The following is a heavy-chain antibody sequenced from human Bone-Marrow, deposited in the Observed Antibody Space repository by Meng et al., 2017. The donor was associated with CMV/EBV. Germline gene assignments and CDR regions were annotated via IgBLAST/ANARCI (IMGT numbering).Heavy chain of an antibody. D-gene: IGHD3-16*01. CDR2: MDPANGNT. Sequence: SGYSFNAYSNQWVRQAPGRSHEWMGWMDPANGNTKLPQKFQGRVTITRDTFATTAYIELRSLTSEDTAIYFCARDWGTAYATNYFDSWGQGTLVTVSS. V-gene: IGHV1-3*01. CDR3: ARDWGTAYATNYFDS. CDR1: GYSFNAYS. J-gene: IGHJ4*02.